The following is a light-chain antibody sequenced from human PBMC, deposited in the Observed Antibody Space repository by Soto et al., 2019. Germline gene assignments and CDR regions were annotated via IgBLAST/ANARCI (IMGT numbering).Light chain of an antibody. CDR2: DVS. V-gene: IGLV2-14*03. Sequence: QSVLTQPASVSGSTGESITISCTGTSSDVGGYNYVSWYQQHPGKAPKLMIYDVSNRPSGVSNRFSGSKSGNTASLTISGLQAEDEADYYCSSYTSSTTSSFGTGTKLTV. CDR3: SSYTSSTTSS. J-gene: IGLJ1*01. CDR1: SSDVGGYNY.